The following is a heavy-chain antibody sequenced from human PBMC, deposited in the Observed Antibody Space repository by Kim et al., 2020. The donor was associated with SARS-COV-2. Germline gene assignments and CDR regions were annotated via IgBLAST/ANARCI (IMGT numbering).Heavy chain of an antibody. D-gene: IGHD6-13*01. V-gene: IGHV3-23*01. J-gene: IGHJ5*02. CDR2: ISGSGGST. CDR3: AKDPSSSFLGMAPNWFDP. Sequence: GGSLRLSCAASGFTFSSYAMSWVRQAPGKGLEWVSAISGSGGSTYYADSVKGRFTISRDNSKNTLYLQMNSLRAEDTAVYYCAKDPSSSFLGMAPNWFDPWGQGTLVTVSS. CDR1: GFTFSSYA.